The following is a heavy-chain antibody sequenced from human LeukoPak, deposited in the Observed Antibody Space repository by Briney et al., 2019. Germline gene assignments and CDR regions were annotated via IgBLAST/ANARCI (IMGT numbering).Heavy chain of an antibody. CDR2: ITSSGTYT. J-gene: IGHJ4*02. V-gene: IGHV3-11*06. D-gene: IGHD6-13*01. CDR3: ARGSSYYFDY. CDR1: GFTVSSNY. Sequence: PGGSLRLSCAASGFTVSSNYMSWIRQAPGKGLERISYITSSGTYTNYADSVKGRFTISRDNAKNSLYLQMNSLRAEDTAVYYCARGSSYYFDYWGQGSLVTVSS.